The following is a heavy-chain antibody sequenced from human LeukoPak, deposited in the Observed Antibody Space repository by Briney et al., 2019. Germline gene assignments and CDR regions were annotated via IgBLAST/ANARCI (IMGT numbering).Heavy chain of an antibody. CDR1: GGSISSYY. CDR3: ARGYGVVISTPYYYGMDV. D-gene: IGHD3-3*01. V-gene: IGHV4-59*01. J-gene: IGHJ6*02. Sequence: SETLSLTCTVSGGSISSYYWSWIRQPPGKGLEWIGYIYYSGSTNYNPSLKSRVTISVDTPKNQFSLRMTSVTAADTAVYYCARGYGVVISTPYYYGMDVWGQGTTVTVSS. CDR2: IYYSGST.